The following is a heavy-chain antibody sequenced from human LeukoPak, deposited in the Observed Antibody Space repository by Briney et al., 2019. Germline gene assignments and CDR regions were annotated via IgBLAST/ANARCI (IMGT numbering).Heavy chain of an antibody. J-gene: IGHJ3*02. CDR3: AKDREPSSGRDAFDI. Sequence: GGSLRLSCAASGFTFYDYAMHWVRQAPGKGLEWVSLISGDGGSTYYADSVKGRFTISRDNSKNSLYLQMNSLRTEDTALYYCAKDREPSSGRDAFDIWGQGTMVTVSS. D-gene: IGHD6-19*01. V-gene: IGHV3-43*02. CDR2: ISGDGGST. CDR1: GFTFYDYA.